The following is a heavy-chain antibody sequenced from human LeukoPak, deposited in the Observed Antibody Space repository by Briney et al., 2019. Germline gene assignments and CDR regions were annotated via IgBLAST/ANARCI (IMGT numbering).Heavy chain of an antibody. V-gene: IGHV3-30-3*01. J-gene: IGHJ4*02. CDR2: ISYDASNK. CDR1: GFTLSRYA. D-gene: IGHD3-10*01. Sequence: PGGSLRLSCAASGFTLSRYAIHWVRQAPGKGLEWVTMISYDASNKYYADSVKGRFTISRDNSKNTVYLQMNSLRPEDTAIYYCASLIAYGSGSYSPPVDYWGQGALVTVSS. CDR3: ASLIAYGSGSYSPPVDY.